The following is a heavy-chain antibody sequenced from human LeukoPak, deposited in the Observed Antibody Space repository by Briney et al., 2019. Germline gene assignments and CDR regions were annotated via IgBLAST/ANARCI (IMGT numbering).Heavy chain of an antibody. D-gene: IGHD3-22*01. V-gene: IGHV1-69*01. J-gene: IGHJ6*03. CDR3: ARENGAIYYDSSGYQNYYYYYMDV. CDR1: GGTFSSYA. Sequence: ASVKVSCKASGGTFSSYAISWVRQAPGQGLEWMGGIIPIFGTANYAQKFQGRVTITADESTSTAYMELSSLRSEDTAVYYCARENGAIYYDSSGYQNYYYYYMDVWGKGTTVTVSS. CDR2: IIPIFGTA.